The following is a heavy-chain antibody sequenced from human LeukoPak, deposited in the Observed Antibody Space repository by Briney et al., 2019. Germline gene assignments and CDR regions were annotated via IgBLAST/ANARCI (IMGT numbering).Heavy chain of an antibody. Sequence: GGSLRLSCAASGFTFSSYAMSWVRQAPGKGLEWVSAISGSGGSTYYADSVKGRFTISRDNSKNTLYLQMNSLRAEDTAVYYCAKGRTYYYGSGSYYTDYWGQGTLVTVSS. V-gene: IGHV3-23*01. D-gene: IGHD3-10*01. CDR1: GFTFSSYA. CDR2: ISGSGGST. CDR3: AKGRTYYYGSGSYYTDY. J-gene: IGHJ4*02.